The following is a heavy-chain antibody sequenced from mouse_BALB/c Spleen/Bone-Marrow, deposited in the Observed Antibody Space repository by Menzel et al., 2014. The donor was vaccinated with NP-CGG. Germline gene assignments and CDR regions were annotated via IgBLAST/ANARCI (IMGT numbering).Heavy chain of an antibody. CDR3: ARGDGNYPFYAMDY. CDR1: GYAFSSYW. CDR2: IYPGDGDT. D-gene: IGHD2-1*01. V-gene: IGHV1-80*01. J-gene: IGHJ4*01. Sequence: VQLQHSGAELVRPGSSVKISCKASGYAFSSYWMNWVKQRPGQGLEWIGQIYPGDGDTNYNGKFKGKATLTADKSSSTAYMQLSSLTSEDSAVYFCARGDGNYPFYAMDYWGQGTSVTVSS.